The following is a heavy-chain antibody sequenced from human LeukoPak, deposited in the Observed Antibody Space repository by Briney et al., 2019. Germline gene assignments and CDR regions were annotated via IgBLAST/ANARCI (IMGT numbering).Heavy chain of an antibody. CDR3: ARPLSGYDPPKYYYYYYMDV. Sequence: SQTLSLTCAISGDSVSSNSAAWNWIRQSPSRGLEWLGRTYYRSKWYHDYAVSVKSRITINPDISKNQFSLQLNSVTPEDTAVYYCARPLSGYDPPKYYYYYYMDVWGKGTTVTVSS. V-gene: IGHV6-1*01. CDR2: TYYRSKWYH. CDR1: GDSVSSNSAA. J-gene: IGHJ6*03. D-gene: IGHD5-12*01.